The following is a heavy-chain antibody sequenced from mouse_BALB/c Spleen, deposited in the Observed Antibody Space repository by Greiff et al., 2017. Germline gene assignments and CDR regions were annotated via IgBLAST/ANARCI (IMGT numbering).Heavy chain of an antibody. CDR1: GYTFTDYW. CDR3: ARRDYESSLFEY. V-gene: IGHV1-69*01. Sequence: QVQLQQPGAELVMPGASVKMSCKASGYTFTDYWMHWVKQRPGQGLEWIGAIDTSDSYTSYNQKFKGKATLTVDESSSTAYMQLSSLTSEDSAVYYCARRDYESSLFEYRGEGATLTVSS. CDR2: IDTSDSYT. J-gene: IGHJ2*01. D-gene: IGHD1-1*01.